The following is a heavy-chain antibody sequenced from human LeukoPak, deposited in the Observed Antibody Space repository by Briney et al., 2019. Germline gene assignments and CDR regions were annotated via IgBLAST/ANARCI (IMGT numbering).Heavy chain of an antibody. D-gene: IGHD2-2*01. Sequence: PGGSLRLSCAASGFTFSSYGMHWVRQAPGKGLEWVAVISYDGSNKYYADSVKGRFTISRDNSKNTLYLQMNSLRAEDTAVYYCAKDVRYCSSTSCPSASYYYYGMDVWGQGTTVTVSS. CDR2: ISYDGSNK. CDR1: GFTFSSYG. CDR3: AKDVRYCSSTSCPSASYYYYGMDV. J-gene: IGHJ6*02. V-gene: IGHV3-30*18.